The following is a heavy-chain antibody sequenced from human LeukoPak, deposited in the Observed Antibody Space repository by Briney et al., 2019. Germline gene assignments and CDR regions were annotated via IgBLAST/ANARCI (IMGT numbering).Heavy chain of an antibody. CDR3: AKDPHSYGSYFAY. Sequence: GGSLRLSCAASGFTFSGCGMHWVRQAPGKGLEWVAFIWYDLRDKYYTDSVKGRFTISRDNSKKTRYLQMNSLRAEDTAMYYCAKDPHSYGSYFAYWGQGTLVTVSS. CDR1: GFTFSGCG. V-gene: IGHV3-30*02. D-gene: IGHD5-18*01. J-gene: IGHJ4*02. CDR2: IWYDLRDK.